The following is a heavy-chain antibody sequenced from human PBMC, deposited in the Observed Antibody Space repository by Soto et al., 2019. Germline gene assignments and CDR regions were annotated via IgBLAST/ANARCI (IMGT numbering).Heavy chain of an antibody. D-gene: IGHD6-25*01. CDR1: GFTFRSFS. J-gene: IGHJ5*02. Sequence: EGYLRLSCAASGFTFRSFSMNWVRQAPVKVLEWVSTISSNSAYIYYTDALRGRFTISRDNAKNSLRLQMNSLRAEDTAVYYCTRDASRDSSARGSFDPLGPGILIPVSP. CDR2: ISSNSAYI. CDR3: TRDASRDSSARGSFDP. V-gene: IGHV3-21*01.